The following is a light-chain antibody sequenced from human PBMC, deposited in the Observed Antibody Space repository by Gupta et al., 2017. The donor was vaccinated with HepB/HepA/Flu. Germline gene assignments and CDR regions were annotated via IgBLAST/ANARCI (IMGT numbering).Light chain of an antibody. CDR1: QGISSS. CDR3: QHTDWTPFT. Sequence: DIQMTQSPSSLSASVGDRVTITCRASQGISSSLSWYQQKPGTAPKLLIYRAFSLQSGVPSRFSGSGSGTDFTLTITRLQPEDSATYFCQHTDWTPFTFGQGTQMDIK. V-gene: IGKV1-39*01. CDR2: RAF. J-gene: IGKJ2*01.